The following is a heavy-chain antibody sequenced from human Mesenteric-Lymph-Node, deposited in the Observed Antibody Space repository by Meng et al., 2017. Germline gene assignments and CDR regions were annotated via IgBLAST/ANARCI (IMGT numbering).Heavy chain of an antibody. V-gene: IGHV3-53*05. CDR3: ARTAVAGDYFDY. J-gene: IGHJ4*02. CDR2: IYSGGST. Sequence: GGSLRLSCAASGFTVSSNYMSWVRQAPGKGLEWVSVIYSGGSTYYADSVKGRFTISRDNSKNTLYLQMNSLRAEDTAVYYCARTAVAGDYFDYWGQGTLVTVSS. D-gene: IGHD6-19*01. CDR1: GFTVSSNY.